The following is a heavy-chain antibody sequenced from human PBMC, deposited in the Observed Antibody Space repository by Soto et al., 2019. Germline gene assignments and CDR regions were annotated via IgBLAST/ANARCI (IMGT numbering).Heavy chain of an antibody. CDR3: ARGRYYFDY. Sequence: SETLSLTCTVSGGTISSYYWSWIRQPPGKGLEWIGYIYYSGSTNYNPSLKSRVTISVDTSKNQFSLKLSSVTAADTAVYYCARGRYYFDYWGQGTLVTVFS. D-gene: IGHD3-3*01. J-gene: IGHJ4*02. CDR2: IYYSGST. V-gene: IGHV4-59*01. CDR1: GGTISSYY.